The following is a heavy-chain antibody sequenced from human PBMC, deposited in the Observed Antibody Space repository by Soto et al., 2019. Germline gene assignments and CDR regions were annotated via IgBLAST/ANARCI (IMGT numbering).Heavy chain of an antibody. CDR3: ARDEVGSSWSKILYYYYYGMDV. Sequence: SLRLSCAASGFTFSSYGMHWVRQAPGKGLEWVAVIWYDGSNKYYADSVKGRFTISRDNSKNTLYLQMNSLRAEDTAVYYCARDEVGSSWSKILYYYYYGMDVWGQGTTVTVSS. CDR2: IWYDGSNK. J-gene: IGHJ6*02. CDR1: GFTFSSYG. V-gene: IGHV3-33*01. D-gene: IGHD6-13*01.